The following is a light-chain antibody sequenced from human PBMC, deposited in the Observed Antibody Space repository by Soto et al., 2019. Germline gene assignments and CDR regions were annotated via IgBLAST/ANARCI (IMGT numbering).Light chain of an antibody. CDR1: SGHSSYA. J-gene: IGLJ3*02. Sequence: QLVLTQWPSASASLGASVKLTCTLSSGHSSYAIAWHQQQPEKGLRYLMKLNSDGSHSKGDGIPDRFSGSSSGAERYLTISSLQSEDEADYYCQTWGTGIWVFGEGTKLTVL. V-gene: IGLV4-69*01. CDR2: LNSDGSH. CDR3: QTWGTGIWV.